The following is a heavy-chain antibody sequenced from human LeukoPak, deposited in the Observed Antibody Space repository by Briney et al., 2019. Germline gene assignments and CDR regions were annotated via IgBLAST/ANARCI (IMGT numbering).Heavy chain of an antibody. V-gene: IGHV1-2*02. D-gene: IGHD3-22*01. CDR3: ARSDDSSDTPDYY. CDR1: GYTFTGYY. J-gene: IGHJ4*02. CDR2: INPNSGGT. Sequence: ASVKVSCKASGYTFTGYYMHWVRQAPGQGLEWMGWINPNSGGTNYAQKFQGRVTMTRDTSISTAYMELSRLRSDDTAVYYCARSDDSSDTPDYYWGQGTLVTVSS.